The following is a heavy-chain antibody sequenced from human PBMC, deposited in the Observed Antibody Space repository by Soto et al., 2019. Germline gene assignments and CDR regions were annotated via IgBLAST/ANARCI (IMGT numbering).Heavy chain of an antibody. J-gene: IGHJ5*02. Sequence: EPKPLTYTVSDGYVRSGSYCWSWIRQPPGKGLEWIGYISYTGSTNYNPSLKSRVSISADTSKNQFSLELSSVTAADTALYYCARAAAGGSQWLDPLVQGTLVTVSS. D-gene: IGHD3-10*01. CDR3: ARAAAGGSQWLDP. CDR2: ISYTGST. V-gene: IGHV4-61*01. CDR1: DGYVRSGSYC.